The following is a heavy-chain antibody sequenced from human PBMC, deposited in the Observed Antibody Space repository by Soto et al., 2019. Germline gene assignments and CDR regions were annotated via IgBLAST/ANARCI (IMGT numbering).Heavy chain of an antibody. D-gene: IGHD1-26*01. V-gene: IGHV4-39*01. CDR1: GGSIRSSSYY. CDR3: ARLGIVGATKYYFDY. Sequence: PSETLSLTCTVSGGSIRSSSYYWVWIRQPPGKGLEWIGGIYYSGSTYYNPSLKSRVTISEDTSKNQFSLKLSSVTAADTAVYYCARLGIVGATKYYFDYWGQGTQVTVSS. J-gene: IGHJ4*02. CDR2: IYYSGST.